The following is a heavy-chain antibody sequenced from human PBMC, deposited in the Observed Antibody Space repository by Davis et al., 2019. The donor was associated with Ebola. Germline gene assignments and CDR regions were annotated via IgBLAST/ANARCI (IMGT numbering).Heavy chain of an antibody. V-gene: IGHV3-20*01. Sequence: PGGSLRLSCAASGFTFEDYGMSWVRQGPGKALEWVCGINWSGCSADYADSVKGRFTISRDNAKNSLYLRMNSLRAEDTALYHCARPRLTTAVTPVDDAFDIWGRGTMVTVSS. CDR3: ARPRLTTAVTPVDDAFDI. J-gene: IGHJ3*02. D-gene: IGHD4-23*01. CDR2: INWSGCSA. CDR1: GFTFEDYG.